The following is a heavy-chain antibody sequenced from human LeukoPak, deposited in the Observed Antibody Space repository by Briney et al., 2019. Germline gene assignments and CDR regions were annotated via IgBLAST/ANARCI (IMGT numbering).Heavy chain of an antibody. V-gene: IGHV4-34*01. D-gene: IGHD5-18*01. CDR2: INHSGST. Sequence: SETLSLTCAAYGGSFSGYYWSWIRQPPGKGLEWIGEINHSGSTNYNPSLKSRVTISVDTPKNQFSLKLSSVTAADTAVYYCARERIQLWTPGSHFDYWGQGTLVTVSS. CDR1: GGSFSGYY. CDR3: ARERIQLWTPGSHFDY. J-gene: IGHJ4*02.